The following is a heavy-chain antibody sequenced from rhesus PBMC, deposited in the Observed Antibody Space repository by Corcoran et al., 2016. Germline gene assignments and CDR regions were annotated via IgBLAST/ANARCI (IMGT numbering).Heavy chain of an antibody. Sequence: QVQLQESGPGLVKPSETLSLTCAVSGGSISSNYWSWIRQSPGKGLEWIGYIYGCSGSTSYNPSLKSRVTISTATSKNQFSLKLSSVTAADTAVYYCARQYSNYPYFDYWGQGVLVTVSS. J-gene: IGHJ4*01. V-gene: IGHV4-147*01. CDR3: ARQYSNYPYFDY. CDR1: GGSISSNY. CDR2: IYGCSGST. D-gene: IGHD4-23*01.